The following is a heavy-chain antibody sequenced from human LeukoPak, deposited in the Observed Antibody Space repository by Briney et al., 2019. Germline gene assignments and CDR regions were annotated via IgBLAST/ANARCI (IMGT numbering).Heavy chain of an antibody. J-gene: IGHJ3*02. CDR2: IYHSGST. CDR1: GGSISSGGYS. V-gene: IGHV4-30-2*01. CDR3: ARDLGGSGSPDAFDI. D-gene: IGHD3-10*01. Sequence: PSQTLSLTCAVSGGSISSGGYSWSWIRQPPGKGLEWIGYIYHSGSTYYNPSLKSRVTISIDRSKTQFSLKLSSVTAADTAVYYCARDLGGSGSPDAFDIWGQGTMVTVSS.